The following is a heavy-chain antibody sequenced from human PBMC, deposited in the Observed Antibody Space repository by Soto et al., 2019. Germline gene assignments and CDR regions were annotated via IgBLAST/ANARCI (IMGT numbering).Heavy chain of an antibody. CDR2: ISYDGSNK. J-gene: IGHJ6*02. CDR3: ARDADHNSRRDYYYYYGMDV. Sequence: GGSLRLSCAASGFTFSSYAMHWVRQAPGKGLEWVAVISYDGSNKYYADSVKGRFTISRDNSKNTLYLQMNSLRAEDTAVYYCARDADHNSRRDYYYYYGMDVWGQGTTVTVSS. CDR1: GFTFSSYA. D-gene: IGHD4-4*01. V-gene: IGHV3-30-3*01.